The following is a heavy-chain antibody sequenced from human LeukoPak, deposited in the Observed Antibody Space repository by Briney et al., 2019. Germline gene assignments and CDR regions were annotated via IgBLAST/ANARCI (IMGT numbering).Heavy chain of an antibody. D-gene: IGHD3-10*01. V-gene: IGHV1-18*01. J-gene: IGHJ6*03. Sequence: GASVKVSCKASGYTFTSYAITWVRQAPGQGLEWMGWISVYSGNTLYAQKLQGRVTMTTDTSTSTAYMELRSLRSDDTAVYYCARGRGIGYYYMDVWGKGTTVTVSS. CDR3: ARGRGIGYYYMDV. CDR2: ISVYSGNT. CDR1: GYTFTSYA.